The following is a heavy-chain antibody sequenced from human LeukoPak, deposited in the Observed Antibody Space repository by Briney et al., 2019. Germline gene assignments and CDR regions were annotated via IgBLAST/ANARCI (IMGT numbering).Heavy chain of an antibody. V-gene: IGHV1-69*13. CDR1: GGTFSSYA. Sequence: GASVNVSCKASGGTFSSYAISWVRQAPGQGLEWMGGIIPIFGTANYAQKFQGRVTITADESTSTAYMGLSSLRSEDTAVYYCAREAPAYYYDSSGYLDAFDIWGQGTMVTVSS. CDR3: AREAPAYYYDSSGYLDAFDI. CDR2: IIPIFGTA. D-gene: IGHD3-22*01. J-gene: IGHJ3*02.